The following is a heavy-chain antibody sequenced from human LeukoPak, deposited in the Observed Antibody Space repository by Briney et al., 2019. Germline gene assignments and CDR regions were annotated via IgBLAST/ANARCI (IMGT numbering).Heavy chain of an antibody. CDR1: GFSVGMFG. D-gene: IGHD1-1*01. CDR3: AKVVQYTASTGTGLDY. J-gene: IGHJ4*02. V-gene: IGHV3-33*06. Sequence: GGSLRLSCAASGFSVGMFGMHWVRQAPGKGLDWVAVIWYDGSYKYYADSVKGRFTISRENPKNTLYLQMDSLRAEDTGIYYCAKVVQYTASTGTGLDYWGQGTLVTVSS. CDR2: IWYDGSYK.